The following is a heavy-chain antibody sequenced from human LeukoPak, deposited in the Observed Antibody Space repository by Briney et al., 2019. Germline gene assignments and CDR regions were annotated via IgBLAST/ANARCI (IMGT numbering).Heavy chain of an antibody. V-gene: IGHV4-30-2*01. D-gene: IGHD2-15*01. CDR2: IYHSGST. Sequence: SQNLSLTCTVSGGSISSGGYYWSWIRQPPGKGLEWIGYIYHSGSTYYNPSLKSRVTISVDRSKNQFSLKLSSVTAADTAVYYCARLYCSGGSCYSRYYYGMDVWGQGTTVTVSS. CDR3: ARLYCSGGSCYSRYYYGMDV. CDR1: GGSISSGGYY. J-gene: IGHJ6*02.